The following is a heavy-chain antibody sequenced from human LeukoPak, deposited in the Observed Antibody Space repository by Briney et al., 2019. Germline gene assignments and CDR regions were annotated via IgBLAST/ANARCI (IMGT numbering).Heavy chain of an antibody. CDR1: GYTFTIYG. D-gene: IGHD3-10*01. J-gene: IGHJ4*02. CDR3: ARDSLMVRVRSFDY. Sequence: ASVKVSCKASGYTFTIYGISWVRQAPGQGLEWMGWISAYNGNTNYSQKLQGRGTMTTDTSTSTAYMELRSLRSDDTAVYYCARDSLMVRVRSFDYWGQGTLVTVSS. V-gene: IGHV1-18*04. CDR2: ISAYNGNT.